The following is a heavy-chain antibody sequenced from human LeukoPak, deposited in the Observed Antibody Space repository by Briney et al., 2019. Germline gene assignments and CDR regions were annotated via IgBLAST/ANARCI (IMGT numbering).Heavy chain of an antibody. CDR2: MNPNSGNT. CDR3: ARQGGSYPAVDY. D-gene: IGHD1-26*01. V-gene: IGHV1-8*01. Sequence: ASVKVSCKASGYTFTSYDINWVRQATGQGLEWMGWMNPNSGNTDYAQKFQGRVTMTRNTSISTAYMDLRRLRSRDTAVYYCARQGGSYPAVDYWGQGTLVTVSS. CDR1: GYTFTSYD. J-gene: IGHJ4*02.